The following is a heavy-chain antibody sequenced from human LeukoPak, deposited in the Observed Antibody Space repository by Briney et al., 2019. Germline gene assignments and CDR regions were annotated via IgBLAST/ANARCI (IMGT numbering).Heavy chain of an antibody. D-gene: IGHD3-10*01. V-gene: IGHV4-34*01. CDR2: INHSGST. Sequence: PSETLSLTCAVYGGSFSGYYWSWIRQPPGKGLEWIGEINHSGSTNYNPSLKSRVTISVDTSKNQSSLKLSSVTAADTAVYYCARGSRYYGSGSYPIKRRCYFDYWGQGTLVTVSS. J-gene: IGHJ4*02. CDR3: ARGSRYYGSGSYPIKRRCYFDY. CDR1: GGSFSGYY.